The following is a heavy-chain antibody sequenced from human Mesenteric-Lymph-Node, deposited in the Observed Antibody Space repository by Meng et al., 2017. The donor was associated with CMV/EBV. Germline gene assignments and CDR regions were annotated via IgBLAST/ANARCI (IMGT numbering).Heavy chain of an antibody. D-gene: IGHD4/OR15-4a*01. CDR2: IIPILGIA. V-gene: IGHV1-69*04. CDR3: ARDANYDRTGYDPFDC. Sequence: SVKVSCKASGGTFSSYTISWVRQAPGQGLEWMGRIIPILGIANYAQKFQGRVTITADKSTSTAYMELSSLRSEDTAVYYCARDANYDRTGYDPFDCWGQGTLVTVSS. CDR1: GGTFSSYT. J-gene: IGHJ4*02.